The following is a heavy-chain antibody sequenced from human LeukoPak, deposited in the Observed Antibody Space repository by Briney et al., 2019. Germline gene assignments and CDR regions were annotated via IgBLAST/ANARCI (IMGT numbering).Heavy chain of an antibody. V-gene: IGHV3-23*01. Sequence: GGSLRLSCAASGFTFSSYAMSWVRQAPGKGLEWVSAISGSGGSTYYADSVKGRFTISRDNSKNTLYLQMNSMRAEDTAVYYCAKTYYDILTGYYPPDYWGQGTLVTVSS. CDR3: AKTYYDILTGYYPPDY. D-gene: IGHD3-9*01. J-gene: IGHJ4*02. CDR1: GFTFSSYA. CDR2: ISGSGGST.